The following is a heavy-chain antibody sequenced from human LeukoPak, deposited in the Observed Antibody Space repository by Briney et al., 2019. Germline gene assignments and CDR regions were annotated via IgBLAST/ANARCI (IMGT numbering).Heavy chain of an antibody. D-gene: IGHD2-2*01. CDR2: ISAYNGNT. J-gene: IGHJ6*02. CDR1: VYTFTSYG. V-gene: IGHV1-18*01. Sequence: ASVKVSCKASVYTFTSYGISWVRQAPGQGLEWMGWISAYNGNTNYAQKLQGRVTMTTDTSTSTAYMELRSLRSDDTAVYYCAVDIVVVPARYGMDVWGQGTTVTVSS. CDR3: AVDIVVVPARYGMDV.